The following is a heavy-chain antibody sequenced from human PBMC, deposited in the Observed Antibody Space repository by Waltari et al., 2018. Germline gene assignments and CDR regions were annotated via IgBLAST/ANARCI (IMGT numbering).Heavy chain of an antibody. CDR3: ARGRGKQQLEPFDP. CDR2: MNPNSGNT. J-gene: IGHJ5*02. D-gene: IGHD6-13*01. V-gene: IGHV1-8*03. Sequence: QVQLVQSGAEVKKPGASVKVSCKASGYTFTSYDINWVRQATGQGLEWVGWMNPNSGNTGDAQKFQGRVTITRNTAISTAYMELSSLRSEDTAVYYCARGRGKQQLEPFDPWGQGTLVTVSS. CDR1: GYTFTSYD.